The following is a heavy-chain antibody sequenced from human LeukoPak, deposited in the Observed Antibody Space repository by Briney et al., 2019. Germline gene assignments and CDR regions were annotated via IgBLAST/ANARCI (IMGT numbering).Heavy chain of an antibody. J-gene: IGHJ4*02. CDR3: ASSGYGDYSSPFDY. V-gene: IGHV3-64*01. Sequence: GGSLRLSCAASGFIFSSYAMHWVRQAPGKGLEYVSAISSNGGSTYYANSVKGRFTISRDNSKNTLYLQMGSLRAEDMAVYYCASSGYGDYSSPFDYWGQGTLVTVSS. CDR1: GFIFSSYA. CDR2: ISSNGGST. D-gene: IGHD4-17*01.